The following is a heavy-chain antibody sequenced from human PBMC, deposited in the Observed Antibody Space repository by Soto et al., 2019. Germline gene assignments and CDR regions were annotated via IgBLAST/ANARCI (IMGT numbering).Heavy chain of an antibody. CDR2: ISGSGGST. V-gene: IGHV3-23*01. CDR3: AKSHSGSYFMGYYFDY. Sequence: QAGGSLRLSCAASGFTFSSYAMSWVRQAPGKGLEWVSAISGSGGSTYYADSVKGRFTISRDNSKNTLYLQMNSLRAEDTAVYYCAKSHSGSYFMGYYFDYWGQGTLVTVSS. J-gene: IGHJ4*02. D-gene: IGHD1-26*01. CDR1: GFTFSSYA.